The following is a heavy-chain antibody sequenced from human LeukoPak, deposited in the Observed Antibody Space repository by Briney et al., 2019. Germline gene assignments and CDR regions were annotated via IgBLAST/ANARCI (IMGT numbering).Heavy chain of an antibody. D-gene: IGHD3-10*01. Sequence: SETLSLTCTVSGGSISSSSYYWGWIRQPPGKGLEWIGSIYYSGSTYYNPSLKSRVTISVDTSKNQFSLKLSSVTAADTAVYYCATYYGSGSYSVGVQRGTSDAFDVWGQGTMVTVSS. J-gene: IGHJ3*01. CDR3: ATYYGSGSYSVGVQRGTSDAFDV. CDR1: GGSISSSSYY. CDR2: IYYSGST. V-gene: IGHV4-39*07.